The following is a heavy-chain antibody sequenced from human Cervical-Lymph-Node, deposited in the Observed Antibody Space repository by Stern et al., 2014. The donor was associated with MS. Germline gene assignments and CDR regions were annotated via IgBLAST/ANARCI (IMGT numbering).Heavy chain of an antibody. D-gene: IGHD4-17*01. V-gene: IGHV2-5*01. CDR3: PRALYGDYFDY. J-gene: IGHJ4*02. CDR1: GFSLSTSGVG. CDR2: MYWSDDK. Sequence: QVTLKESGPTLVKPTQTLTLTCTFSGFSLSTSGVGVGWIRQPPGKALEWLALMYWSDDKYYSPSLKNRLTITKDTSKNQVVLTLTNMDPLDTATYYCPRALYGDYFDYWGQGSLVTVSS.